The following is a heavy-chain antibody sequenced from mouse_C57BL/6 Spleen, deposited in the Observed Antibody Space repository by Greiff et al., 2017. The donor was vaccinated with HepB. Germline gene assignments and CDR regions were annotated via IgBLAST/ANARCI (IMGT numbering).Heavy chain of an antibody. CDR2: IYPGSGNT. J-gene: IGHJ4*01. CDR1: GYTFTDYY. Sequence: VQLKESGAELVRPGASVKLSCKASGYTFTDYYINWVKQRPGQGLEWIARIYPGSGNTYYNEKFKGKATLTAEKSSSTAYMQLSSLTSDDSAVYFCARGDYAMDYWGQGTSVTVSS. CDR3: ARGDYAMDY. V-gene: IGHV1-76*01.